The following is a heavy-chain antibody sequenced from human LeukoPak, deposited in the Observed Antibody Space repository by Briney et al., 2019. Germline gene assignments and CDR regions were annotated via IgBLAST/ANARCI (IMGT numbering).Heavy chain of an antibody. D-gene: IGHD3-10*01. J-gene: IGHJ6*04. Sequence: GGSLRLSCAASGFTFSSYVMSWVRQAPGKGLEWVSAISGSGGSTYYAVSVKGRFTISRDKSKNTICLQMNILRAEDTAVYYCAKDRHFEGSGSSTWEWDVWGKGTTVTISS. V-gene: IGHV3-23*01. CDR2: ISGSGGST. CDR1: GFTFSSYV. CDR3: AKDRHFEGSGSSTWEWDV.